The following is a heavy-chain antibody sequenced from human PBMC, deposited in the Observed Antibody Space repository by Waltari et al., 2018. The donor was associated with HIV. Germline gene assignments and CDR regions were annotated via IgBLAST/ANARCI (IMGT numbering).Heavy chain of an antibody. D-gene: IGHD3-3*01. V-gene: IGHV4-39*07. Sequence: QLQLQESGPGLVKPSETLSLTCTVSGGSISSSSYYWGWIRQPPGKGLEWIGSIYYSGSTYYNPSLKSRVTISVDTSKNQFSLKLSSVTAADTAVYYCARDQGYYDFWSGYWTPFDYWGQGTLVTVSS. J-gene: IGHJ4*02. CDR3: ARDQGYYDFWSGYWTPFDY. CDR2: IYYSGST. CDR1: GGSISSSSYY.